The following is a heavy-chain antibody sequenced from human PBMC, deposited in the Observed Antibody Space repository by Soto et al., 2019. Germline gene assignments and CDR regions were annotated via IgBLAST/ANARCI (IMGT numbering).Heavy chain of an antibody. V-gene: IGHV4-34*01. CDR3: ARGVRTVVPAGRTGNWFDP. Sequence: QVQLQQWGAGLLKPSETLSLTCAVYGGSFSGYYWSWIRQPPGKGLEWIGEINHSGSTNYNPSLKKRVTISVDPTKNQFSLSLSSVTAAYTAVYYCARGVRTVVPAGRTGNWFDPWGQGTLVPVSS. CDR2: INHSGST. D-gene: IGHD2-2*01. J-gene: IGHJ5*02. CDR1: GGSFSGYY.